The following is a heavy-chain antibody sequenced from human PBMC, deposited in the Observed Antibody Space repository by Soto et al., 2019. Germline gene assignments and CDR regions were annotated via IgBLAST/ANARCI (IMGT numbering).Heavy chain of an antibody. D-gene: IGHD2-15*01. J-gene: IGHJ3*02. CDR3: ASIVVVAATPVPNAFDI. CDR1: GGTFSSYA. V-gene: IGHV1-69*01. CDR2: IIPIFGTA. Sequence: QVQLVQSGAEVKKPGSSVKVSCKASGGTFSSYAISWVRQAPGQGLEWMGGIIPIFGTANYAQKFQGRVTITADESTSTAYMELSSLRSEDTAVYYCASIVVVAATPVPNAFDIWGQGTIVTVSS.